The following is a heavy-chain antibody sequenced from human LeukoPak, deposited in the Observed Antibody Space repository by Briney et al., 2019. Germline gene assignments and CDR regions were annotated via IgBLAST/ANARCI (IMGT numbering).Heavy chain of an antibody. V-gene: IGHV3-15*01. CDR3: ARGLCSSTGCYQGPFDF. CDR2: IKNKSYGGTT. D-gene: IGHD2-2*01. J-gene: IGHJ4*02. Sequence: GGSLRLSCAASGFIFSSAWMTWVRQAPGKGLEWVGHIKNKSYGGTTDYAAPVKGRFIISRDDSKNTLYLQMNRLRTEDTAVYYCARGLCSSTGCYQGPFDFWGQGMLVTVSS. CDR1: GFIFSSAW.